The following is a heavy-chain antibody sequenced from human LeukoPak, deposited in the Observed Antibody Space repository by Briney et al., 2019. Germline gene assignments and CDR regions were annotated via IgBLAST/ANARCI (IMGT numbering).Heavy chain of an antibody. CDR1: GYSFSSGGYS. Sequence: SQTLSLTCAVSGYSFSSGGYSWSRIPQPPGMGLEWIGYIYHSGSTYYNPSLKSRVTISVDRSKNQFSLKLSSVTAADTAVYYCARVNADYDFWSGYQYYFDYWGQGTLVTVSS. J-gene: IGHJ4*02. V-gene: IGHV4-30-2*01. CDR2: IYHSGST. CDR3: ARVNADYDFWSGYQYYFDY. D-gene: IGHD3-3*01.